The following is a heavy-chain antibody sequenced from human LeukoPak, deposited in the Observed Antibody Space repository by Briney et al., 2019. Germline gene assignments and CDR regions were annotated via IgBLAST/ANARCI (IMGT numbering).Heavy chain of an antibody. CDR2: INVANAKA. D-gene: IGHD2-15*01. V-gene: IGHV1-3*01. CDR1: GDTFSAYS. J-gene: IGHJ4*02. CDR3: AKSAYCSGGSCRDS. Sequence: GASVKVSCKASGDTFSAYSIHWVRQAPGQTLERMGWINVANAKAKYSQKFQDRFTIISDTSASIVYMELSGLTSEDAAVYYCAKSAYCSGGSCRDSWGQGTMVTVSS.